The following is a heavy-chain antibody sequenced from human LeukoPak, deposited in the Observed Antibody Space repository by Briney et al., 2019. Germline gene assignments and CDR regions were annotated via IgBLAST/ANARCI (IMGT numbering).Heavy chain of an antibody. CDR1: GFTFSSYA. J-gene: IGHJ4*02. Sequence: GGSLRLSCAASGFTFSSYAMSWVRQAPGKGLEWVSAISGSGGSTYYADSVKGRFTISRDNSKNTLYLRMNSLRAEDTAVYYCAREGVTYSYGYVDYWGQGTLVTVSS. CDR3: AREGVTYSYGYVDY. CDR2: ISGSGGST. D-gene: IGHD5-18*01. V-gene: IGHV3-23*01.